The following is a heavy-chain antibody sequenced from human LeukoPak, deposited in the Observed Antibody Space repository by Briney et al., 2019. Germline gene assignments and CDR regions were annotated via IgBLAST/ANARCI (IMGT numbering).Heavy chain of an antibody. D-gene: IGHD3-10*01. CDR1: GFTFSSYS. CDR2: ISSSGSTI. J-gene: IGHJ4*02. CDR3: ARVYYYGSGSPDY. V-gene: IGHV3-48*04. Sequence: GSLRLSCAASGFTFSSYSMNWVRQAPGKGLEWVSYISSSGSTIYYADSVKGRFTISRDNAKNSLYLQMNSLRAEDTAVYYCARVYYYGSGSPDYWGQGTLVTVSS.